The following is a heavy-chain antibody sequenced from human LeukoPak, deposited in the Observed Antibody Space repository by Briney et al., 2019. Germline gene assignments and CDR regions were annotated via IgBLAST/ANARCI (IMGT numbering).Heavy chain of an antibody. CDR3: ARAVTGYSSSWYSYYYYMDV. V-gene: IGHV4-30-4*08. D-gene: IGHD6-13*01. Sequence: SETLSLTCTVSGGSISSGDYYWSWIRQPPGKGLEWIGYIYYSGSTYYNPSLKSRFTISVDTSKNQFSLKLSSVTAADTAVYYCARAVTGYSSSWYSYYYYMDVWGKGTTVTVSS. J-gene: IGHJ6*03. CDR2: IYYSGST. CDR1: GGSISSGDYY.